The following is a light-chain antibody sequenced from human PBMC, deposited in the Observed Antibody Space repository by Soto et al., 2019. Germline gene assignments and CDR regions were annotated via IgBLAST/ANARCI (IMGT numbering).Light chain of an antibody. CDR2: AAS. CDR1: QRINNY. CDR3: QQSYITPWT. J-gene: IGKJ1*01. V-gene: IGKV1-39*01. Sequence: DVQMTQSPSSLSASVGDRVTITCRASQRINNYLNWYQHKPGKAPKLLIHAASSLHTGVPPRFGGSASGTNFTLAISGLQAEDFATYYCQQSYITPWTFXQGTKVDIK.